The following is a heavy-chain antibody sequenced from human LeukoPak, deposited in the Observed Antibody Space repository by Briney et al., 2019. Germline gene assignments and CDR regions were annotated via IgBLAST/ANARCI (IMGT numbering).Heavy chain of an antibody. CDR1: GGSVSGGNYY. CDR3: ARDTGSGWFDY. V-gene: IGHV4-61*02. J-gene: IGHJ4*02. Sequence: PSETLSLTCTVSGGSVSGGNYYWSWIRQPAGKGLEWIGRISTSGTTNYNPSLKSRITISIGTSKNQFSLNLSSVTAAGTAVYYCARDTGSGWFDYWGQGTLVTVSS. CDR2: ISTSGTT. D-gene: IGHD6-19*01.